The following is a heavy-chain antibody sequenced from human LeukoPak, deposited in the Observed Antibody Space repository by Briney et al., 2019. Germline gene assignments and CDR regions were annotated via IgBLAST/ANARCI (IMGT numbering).Heavy chain of an antibody. CDR1: GGSISSYY. CDR3: ARGGYSYPPTTVYMDV. CDR2: IYYSGST. D-gene: IGHD5-18*01. V-gene: IGHV4-59*01. J-gene: IGHJ6*03. Sequence: SETLSLTCTVSGGSISSYYWSWIRQPPGKGLEWIGYIYYSGSTNYNPSLKSRVTISVDTSKNRFSLKLSSVTAADTAVYYCARGGYSYPPTTVYMDVWGKGTTVTVSS.